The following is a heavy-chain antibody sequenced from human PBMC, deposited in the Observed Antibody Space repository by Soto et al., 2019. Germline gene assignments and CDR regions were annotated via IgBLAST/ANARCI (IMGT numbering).Heavy chain of an antibody. J-gene: IGHJ4*02. Sequence: SETLSLTCAVSGVPITIRNFWSWVRQPPGKGLEWIGEVFVGGATTYNPSLKSRVTISVDMAKSQFSLNLASVTAADTAVYYCASDPCGDYNAFVFWGQGIPVTVSS. CDR2: VFVGGAT. CDR1: GVPITIRNF. D-gene: IGHD4-17*01. V-gene: IGHV4-4*02. CDR3: ASDPCGDYNAFVF.